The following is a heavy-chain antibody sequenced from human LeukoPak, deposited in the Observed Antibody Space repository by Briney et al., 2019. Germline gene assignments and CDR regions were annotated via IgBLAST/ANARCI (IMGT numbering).Heavy chain of an antibody. CDR2: INAGNGNT. J-gene: IGHJ4*02. V-gene: IGHV1-3*01. CDR1: GYTFTTYA. CDR3: ARTTAMVTIFDY. D-gene: IGHD5-18*01. Sequence: ASVTVSCTASGYTFTTYAMHWVRQAPGQRLEWMGWINAGNGNTKYSQKFQGRVTITRDTSASTAYMELSSLRSEDTAVYSCARTTAMVTIFDYWGQGTLVTVSS.